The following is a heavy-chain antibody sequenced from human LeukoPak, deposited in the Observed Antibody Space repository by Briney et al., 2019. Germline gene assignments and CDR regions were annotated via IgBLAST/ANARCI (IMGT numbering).Heavy chain of an antibody. CDR1: GFSFSSNS. D-gene: IGHD6-13*01. J-gene: IGHJ4*02. V-gene: IGHV3-48*01. Sequence: GGSLRLSCAASGFSFSSNSMNWVRQAPGKGLEWLSYISYSSSTIYSADSVKGRFAISRDNAKNSLYLQMNSLRVEDTAVYYCARAAPGTSRDYWGQGTLVTVSS. CDR3: ARAAPGTSRDY. CDR2: ISYSSSTI.